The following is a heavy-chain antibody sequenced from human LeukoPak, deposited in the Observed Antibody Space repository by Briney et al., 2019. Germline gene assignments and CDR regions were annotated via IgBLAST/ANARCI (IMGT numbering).Heavy chain of an antibody. J-gene: IGHJ4*02. CDR1: GFTSSSYA. Sequence: GGSLRLSCAAFGFTSSSYAMSWVRQAPGKGLEWVSSISGSGGSIYYADSVKGRFTISRDNSKSTLYLQMNSLRAEDTAIYYCAKEAVAAAGPFDYWGQGTLVTVSS. CDR3: AKEAVAAAGPFDY. V-gene: IGHV3-23*01. CDR2: ISGSGGSI. D-gene: IGHD6-13*01.